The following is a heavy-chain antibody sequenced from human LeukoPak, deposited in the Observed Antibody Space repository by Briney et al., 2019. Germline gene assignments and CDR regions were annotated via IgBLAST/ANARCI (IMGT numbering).Heavy chain of an antibody. V-gene: IGHV4-59*08. D-gene: IGHD2-15*01. J-gene: IGHJ6*02. CDR1: GGSISSYY. CDR2: IYYSGST. Sequence: PSETLSLTCTVSGGSISSYYWSWIRQPPGKGLEWIGYIYYSGSTNYNPSLKSRVTISVYTSKNQFSLKLSSVTAADTAVYYCARSVYCSGGSCLYGMDVWGQGTTVTVSS. CDR3: ARSVYCSGGSCLYGMDV.